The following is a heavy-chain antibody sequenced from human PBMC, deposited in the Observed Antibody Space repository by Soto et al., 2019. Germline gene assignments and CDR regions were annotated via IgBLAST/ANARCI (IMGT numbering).Heavy chain of an antibody. D-gene: IGHD2-21*01. CDR2: IHYLGSA. Sequence: SETLSLTCTVSAGSISGYFWGWMRQPPGKEPELIAYIHYLGSAYYNPSLRSRVTISVATSRNQFSLQLSSVNAADTAVYYCVRVGRIAISDTWFAHWGQGTLVTVSS. CDR1: AGSISGYF. V-gene: IGHV4-59*01. J-gene: IGHJ5*02. CDR3: VRVGRIAISDTWFAH.